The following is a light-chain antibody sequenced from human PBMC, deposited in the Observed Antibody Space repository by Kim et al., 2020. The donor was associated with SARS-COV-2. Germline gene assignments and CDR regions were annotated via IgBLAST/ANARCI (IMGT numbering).Light chain of an antibody. CDR2: RTN. V-gene: IGLV10-54*01. CDR1: NNNVGNQG. Sequence: QAGLTQSPSVSKGLGQTATLTCTGNNNNVGNQGAARLQQHQGHPPKLLSYRTNNRPSGISERFSASRSGNTASLTITGLQPEDEADYYCSSWDSSLSAWLFGGGTQLTVL. CDR3: SSWDSSLSAWL. J-gene: IGLJ2*01.